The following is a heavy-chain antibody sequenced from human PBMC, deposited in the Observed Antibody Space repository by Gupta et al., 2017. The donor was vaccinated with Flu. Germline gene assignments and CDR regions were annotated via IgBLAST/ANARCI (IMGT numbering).Heavy chain of an antibody. CDR1: GFTFSSYA. CDR2: ISGRGDRT. D-gene: IGHD5-24*01. Sequence: EVQLLESGGRLVQAGGCLTLSCAASGFTFSSYAVSWVRQAPGKGLGWVSGISGRGDRTYYADSVKGRLTISRDTSKSTLYLQMNNLRVDDTAVYYCAKGRGGESFNELEMWGQGTLVTVSS. J-gene: IGHJ4*02. CDR3: AKGRGGESFNELEM. V-gene: IGHV3-23*01.